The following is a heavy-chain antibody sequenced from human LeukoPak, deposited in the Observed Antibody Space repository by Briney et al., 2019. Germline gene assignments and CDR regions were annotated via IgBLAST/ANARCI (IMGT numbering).Heavy chain of an antibody. J-gene: IGHJ6*02. CDR2: MNTNTGKA. CDR3: AREEGGLDV. CDR1: GYDFSIYT. Sequence: ASVKDSCKPSGYDFSIYTLNWVRQVPGQGPEWMGWMNTNTGKATYAQDFRGRFVFSFDSSVSTAYLEITSLKAADTAVYYCAREEGGLDVWGQGTTVIVSS. V-gene: IGHV7-4-1*02.